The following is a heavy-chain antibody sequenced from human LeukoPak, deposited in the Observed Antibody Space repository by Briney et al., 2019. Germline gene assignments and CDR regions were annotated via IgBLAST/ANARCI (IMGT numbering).Heavy chain of an antibody. CDR1: GFTVTSAY. CDR3: AKEGVSVGAQRGYYMDV. CDR2: IYPGVGT. D-gene: IGHD1-26*01. J-gene: IGHJ6*03. V-gene: IGHV3-53*01. Sequence: GGSLGLSCAASGFTVTSAYMNWVRQAPGKGLEWISVIYPGVGTYYADSVKGRFTISRDNSKNTLYLQLNSLRAEDTAVYYCAKEGVSVGAQRGYYMDVWGNGTTVTVS.